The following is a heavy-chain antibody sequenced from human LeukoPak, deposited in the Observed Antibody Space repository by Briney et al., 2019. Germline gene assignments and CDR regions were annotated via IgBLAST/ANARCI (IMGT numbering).Heavy chain of an antibody. CDR1: GGSISSGSYY. D-gene: IGHD2-2*01. CDR3: ARGAVSSSEGDWFDP. J-gene: IGHJ5*02. V-gene: IGHV4-61*01. CDR2: IYYSGST. Sequence: TSETLSLTCTVSGGSISSGSYYWSWIRQPPGKGLEWIGYIYYSGSTNYNPSLKSRVTISVDTSKNQFSLKLSSVTAADTAVYYCARGAVSSSEGDWFDPWGQGTLVTVSS.